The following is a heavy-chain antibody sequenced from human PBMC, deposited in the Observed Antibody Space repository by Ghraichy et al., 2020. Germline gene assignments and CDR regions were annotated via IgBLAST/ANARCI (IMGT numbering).Heavy chain of an antibody. CDR1: GGSISSYY. D-gene: IGHD3-16*01. V-gene: IGHV4-59*08. J-gene: IGHJ4*02. CDR2: IYYSGST. CDR3: ARQREGHYDYVWGNHSPYYCDY. Sequence: SETLSLTCTVSGGSISSYYWSWIRQPPGKGLEWIGYIYYSGSTNYNPSLKRRVTISVDTSKNQFSLKLSSVTAADTAVYYCARQREGHYDYVWGNHSPYYCDYWGQGTLVTVSS.